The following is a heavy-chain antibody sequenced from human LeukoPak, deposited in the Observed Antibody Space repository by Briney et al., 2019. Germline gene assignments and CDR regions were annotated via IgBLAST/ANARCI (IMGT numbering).Heavy chain of an antibody. CDR2: IFGSGGSA. Sequence: PGGSLSLSCAASGFTFNSYAMYWVRQAPGKGLEWVSGIFGSGGSAHYADSVKGRFTIFRDNSKNTVYLQMNSLRAEDTAVYYCAKTTTGYSSGRYPGWPVDYWGQGTLVTVSS. V-gene: IGHV3-23*01. CDR3: AKTTTGYSSGRYPGWPVDY. CDR1: GFTFNSYA. J-gene: IGHJ4*02. D-gene: IGHD6-19*01.